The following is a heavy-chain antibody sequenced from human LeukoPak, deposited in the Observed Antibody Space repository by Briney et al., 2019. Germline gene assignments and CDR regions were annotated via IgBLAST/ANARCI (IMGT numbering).Heavy chain of an antibody. Sequence: GGSLRLSCAASGFTFSSYAMHWVRQAPGKGLERVAVISYDGSNKYYADSVKGRFTISRDNSKNTLYLQMNSLRAEDTAVYYCARERTVLLWFGELGGNDAFDIWGQGTMVTVSS. D-gene: IGHD3-10*01. CDR2: ISYDGSNK. J-gene: IGHJ3*02. CDR1: GFTFSSYA. V-gene: IGHV3-30*04. CDR3: ARERTVLLWFGELGGNDAFDI.